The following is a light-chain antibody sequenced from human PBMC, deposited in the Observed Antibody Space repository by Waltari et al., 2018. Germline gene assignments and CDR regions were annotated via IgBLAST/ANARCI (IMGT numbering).Light chain of an antibody. V-gene: IGLV2-18*02. J-gene: IGLJ2*01. CDR1: SSDISPYKR. Sequence: QSALTQPPSVSGSPGQSVTISSTGTSSDISPYKRVSWYQPPPGTAPKLIIFEVTNRPSGVPDRFSGSQSGYTASLTISGLQAEDEAHYYCAAWTDTSKIVFGGGTRVTVL. CDR3: AAWTDTSKIV. CDR2: EVT.